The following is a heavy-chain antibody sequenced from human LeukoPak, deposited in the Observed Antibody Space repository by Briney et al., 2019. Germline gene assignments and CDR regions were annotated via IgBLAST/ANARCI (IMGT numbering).Heavy chain of an antibody. V-gene: IGHV3-74*01. CDR3: AKDLSLGYYYDSSGYAFDM. J-gene: IGHJ3*02. CDR2: IHGDGKKT. Sequence: GGSLRLSCAASGFTFSSYWMHWVRQAPGKGLVWVSRIHGDGKKTTYADSVKGRFTISRVHSKNTLYLQMNSLRAEDTAVYYCAKDLSLGYYYDSSGYAFDMWGQGTMVTVSS. D-gene: IGHD3-22*01. CDR1: GFTFSSYW.